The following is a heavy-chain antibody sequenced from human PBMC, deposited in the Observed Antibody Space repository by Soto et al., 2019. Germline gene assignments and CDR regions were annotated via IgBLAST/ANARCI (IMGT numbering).Heavy chain of an antibody. D-gene: IGHD2-21*02. J-gene: IGHJ2*01. CDR2: INHSGST. CDR3: ARGSAAIRSGGPGHDWYFDL. V-gene: IGHV4-34*01. CDR1: GGSFSGYY. Sequence: QVQLQQWGAGLLKPSETLSLTCAVYGGSFSGYYWSWIRQPPGKGLEWIGEINHSGSTNYNPSLKSRVTISVDTSKNQFSLKLSSVTAADTAVYYCARGSAAIRSGGPGHDWYFDLWGRGTLVTVSS.